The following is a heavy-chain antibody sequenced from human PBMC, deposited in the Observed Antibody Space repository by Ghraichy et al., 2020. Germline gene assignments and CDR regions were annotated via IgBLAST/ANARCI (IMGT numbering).Heavy chain of an antibody. Sequence: SETLSLTCAVYGGSFSGYYWSWIRQPPGKGLEWIGEINHSGSTNYNPSLKSRVTISVDTSKNQFSLKLSSVTAADTAVYYCASWYGSGITIWGQGTLVTVSS. D-gene: IGHD3-10*01. V-gene: IGHV4-34*01. CDR1: GGSFSGYY. CDR2: INHSGST. CDR3: ASWYGSGITI. J-gene: IGHJ4*02.